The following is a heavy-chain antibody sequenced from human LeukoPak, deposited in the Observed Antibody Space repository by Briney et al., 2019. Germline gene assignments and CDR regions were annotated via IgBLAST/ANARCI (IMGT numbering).Heavy chain of an antibody. J-gene: IGHJ4*02. CDR1: GGSISSSGYY. CDR3: ARAKGGYSSGWRFDN. D-gene: IGHD6-19*01. Sequence: PSETLSLTCTVSGGSISSSGYYWGWIRQPPGKGLEWIGYIYYSGNTNYSPSLKSRVTISVDTSQNQFSLKLSSVTAADTAVYYCARAKGGYSSGWRFDNWGQGALVTVSS. V-gene: IGHV4-61*05. CDR2: IYYSGNT.